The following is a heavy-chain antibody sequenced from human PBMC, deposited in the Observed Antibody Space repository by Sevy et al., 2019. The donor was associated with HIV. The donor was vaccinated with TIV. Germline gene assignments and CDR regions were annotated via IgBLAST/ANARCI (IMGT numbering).Heavy chain of an antibody. CDR1: GFTFSNYG. V-gene: IGHV3-30*02. D-gene: IGHD6-13*01. CDR2: IRYDGSDK. J-gene: IGHJ4*02. Sequence: GGSLRLSCAESGFTFSNYGMHWVRQVPGKGLEWVTFIRYDGSDKYYAASVRGRFTISRDDSKNTLYLQMDSLRPEDTAIYYCAKDLAGPGRRYFDSWGQGTLVTVSS. CDR3: AKDLAGPGRRYFDS.